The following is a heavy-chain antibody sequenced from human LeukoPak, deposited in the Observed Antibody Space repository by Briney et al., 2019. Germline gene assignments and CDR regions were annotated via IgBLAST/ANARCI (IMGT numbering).Heavy chain of an antibody. Sequence: GGSLRLSCAASGFTFSSYWMSWVRQAPGKGLEWVPNIKQDGSEKYYVDSVKGRFTISRDNAKNSLYLQMNSLRAEDTAVYYCAKFYIRSRTVTTPGDAFDIWGQGTMVTVSS. CDR2: IKQDGSEK. J-gene: IGHJ3*02. CDR3: AKFYIRSRTVTTPGDAFDI. V-gene: IGHV3-7*01. D-gene: IGHD4-17*01. CDR1: GFTFSSYW.